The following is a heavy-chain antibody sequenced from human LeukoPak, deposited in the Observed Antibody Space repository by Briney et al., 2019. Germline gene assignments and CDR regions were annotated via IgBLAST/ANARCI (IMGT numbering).Heavy chain of an antibody. J-gene: IGHJ4*02. CDR3: AREVEVAAMEVGDY. CDR1: GYTFTSYY. V-gene: IGHV1-46*01. D-gene: IGHD5-12*01. CDR2: INPTGCST. Sequence: GASVKVSCKASGYTFTSYYMNWVRQAPGQGLEWLGMINPTGCSTNYAQELQGRVAMTRDTSTSTVYMELSKLRSEDTAVYYCAREVEVAAMEVGDYWGQGTLITVSS.